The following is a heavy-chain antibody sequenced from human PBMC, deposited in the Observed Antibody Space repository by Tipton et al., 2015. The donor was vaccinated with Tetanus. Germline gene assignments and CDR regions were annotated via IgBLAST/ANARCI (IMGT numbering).Heavy chain of an antibody. CDR1: GYIFNNYW. Sequence: QLVQSGGEVKKPGESLKISCKGSGYIFNNYWIGWVRQKPGKGLEWMGFIYPGDSDTRCSPSFQGQVTIPFDKSSNTAYLQWGSLKASDTSMFYCARAHCTDGVCNFDFWGQGALVTVAS. V-gene: IGHV5-51*01. D-gene: IGHD2-8*01. CDR2: IYPGDSDT. CDR3: ARAHCTDGVCNFDF. J-gene: IGHJ4*02.